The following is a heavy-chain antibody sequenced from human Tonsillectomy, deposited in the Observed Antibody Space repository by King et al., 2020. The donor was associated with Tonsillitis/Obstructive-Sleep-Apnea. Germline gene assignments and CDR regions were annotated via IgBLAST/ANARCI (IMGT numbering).Heavy chain of an antibody. CDR2: ISMKGYGGTT. D-gene: IGHD3-3*01. CDR1: GFTFGDYA. Sequence: VQLVESGGGLVKPGRSLRLSFTASGFTFGDYAMSLFRQAPGKWLEWVGFISMKGYGGTTVYAASVKGSLTISRDDSKSIAYLQMNSLKTEETAVYYCTRGGYDFWSGYYTGYYYYMDVWGKGTTVTVSS. CDR3: TRGGYDFWSGYYTGYYYYMDV. J-gene: IGHJ6*03. V-gene: IGHV3-49*05.